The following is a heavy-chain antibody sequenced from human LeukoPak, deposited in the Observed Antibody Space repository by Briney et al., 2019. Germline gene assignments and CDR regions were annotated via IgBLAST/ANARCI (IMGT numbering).Heavy chain of an antibody. V-gene: IGHV1-3*02. Sequence: GASVKVSCKASGYTFTSNAMHWVRQAPGQRLEWMGCSNGANGNTEYSHEFQGRVTITRDTSARTAYMELSSLRSEDTAVYYCARGAGEGSWLIDYWGKGTLVTVSS. CDR2: SNGANGNT. CDR3: ARGAGEGSWLIDY. J-gene: IGHJ4*02. D-gene: IGHD3-16*01. CDR1: GYTFTSNA.